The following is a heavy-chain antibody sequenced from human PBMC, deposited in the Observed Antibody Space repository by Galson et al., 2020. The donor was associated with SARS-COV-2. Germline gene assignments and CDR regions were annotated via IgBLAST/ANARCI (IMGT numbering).Heavy chain of an antibody. CDR2: FDPEDGET. J-gene: IGHJ5*02. Sequence: ASVKVSCKVSGYTLTELSMHWVRQAPGKGLEWMGGFDPEDGETIYAQKFQGRVTMTEDTSTDTAYMELSSLRSEDTAVYYCATAPGIAARPWPPYYYGSGSYLNWFDPWGQGTLVPVSS. V-gene: IGHV1-24*01. D-gene: IGHD3-10*01. CDR1: GYTLTELS. CDR3: ATAPGIAARPWPPYYYGSGSYLNWFDP.